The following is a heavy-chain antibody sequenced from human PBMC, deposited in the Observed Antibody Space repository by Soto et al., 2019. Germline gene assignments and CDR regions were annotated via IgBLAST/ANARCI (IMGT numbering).Heavy chain of an antibody. J-gene: IGHJ5*02. CDR3: ARERGYSSGWYGNWFDP. Sequence: SETLALNCTVSGGSISSYYWSWIRQPPGKGLEWIGYIYYSGSTNYNPSLKSRVTISVDTSKNQFSLKLSSVTAADTAVYYCARERGYSSGWYGNWFDPWGQGTLVTVSS. CDR2: IYYSGST. V-gene: IGHV4-59*01. D-gene: IGHD6-19*01. CDR1: GGSISSYY.